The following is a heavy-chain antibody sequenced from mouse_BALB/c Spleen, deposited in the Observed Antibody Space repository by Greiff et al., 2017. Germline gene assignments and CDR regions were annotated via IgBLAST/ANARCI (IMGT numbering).Heavy chain of an antibody. V-gene: IGHV5-17*02. CDR2: ISSGSSTI. J-gene: IGHJ4*01. CDR1: GFTFSSFG. CDR3: ARSPSLYGNYPYAMDY. Sequence: EVKLVESGGGLVQPGGSRKLSCAASGFTFSSFGMHWVRQAPEKGLEWVAYISSGSSTIYYADTVKGRFTISRDNPKNTLFLQMTSLRSEDTAMYYCARSPSLYGNYPYAMDYWGQGTSVTVSS. D-gene: IGHD2-1*01.